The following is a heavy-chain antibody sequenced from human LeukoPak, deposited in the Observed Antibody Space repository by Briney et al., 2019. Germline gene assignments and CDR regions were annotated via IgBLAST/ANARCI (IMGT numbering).Heavy chain of an antibody. J-gene: IGHJ4*02. CDR2: INRDGSQK. D-gene: IGHD2-2*01. CDR3: ANHLACGSTSCPPFDD. V-gene: IGHV3-7*01. Sequence: PGGSLRLSCAASGFSLSAYWMTWVRQAPGKGLEWVANINRDGSQKNHVDSVKGRFIISRDNAKNSLYLQMNSLRAEDTAVYYCANHLACGSTSCPPFDDWGQGTLVTVSS. CDR1: GFSLSAYW.